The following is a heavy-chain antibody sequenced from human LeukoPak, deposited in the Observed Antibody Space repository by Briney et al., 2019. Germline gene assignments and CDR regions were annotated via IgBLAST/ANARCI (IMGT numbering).Heavy chain of an antibody. CDR3: ARRRRIVGATPGAFDI. V-gene: IGHV1-69*13. D-gene: IGHD1-26*01. CDR2: IIPIFGTA. Sequence: SVKVSCKASGGTFSSYAISWVRQAPGQGLEWMGGIIPIFGTANHAQKFQGRVTITADESTSTAYMELSSLRSEDTAVYYCARRRRIVGATPGAFDIWGQGTMVTVSS. CDR1: GGTFSSYA. J-gene: IGHJ3*02.